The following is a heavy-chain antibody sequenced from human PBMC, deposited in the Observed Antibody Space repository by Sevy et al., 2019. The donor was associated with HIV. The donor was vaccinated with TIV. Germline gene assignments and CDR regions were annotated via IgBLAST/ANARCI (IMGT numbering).Heavy chain of an antibody. J-gene: IGHJ6*02. CDR3: ARVSSSRSGRTGMDV. CDR1: GYTFTGYY. Sequence: ASVKVSCKASGYTFTGYYMHWVRQAPGQGLEWMGWINPNSGGTNYAQKFQGRVTMTRDTSISTAYMELSRLGSDDTAVYYCARVSSSRSGRTGMDVWGQGTTVTVSS. V-gene: IGHV1-2*02. D-gene: IGHD2-15*01. CDR2: INPNSGGT.